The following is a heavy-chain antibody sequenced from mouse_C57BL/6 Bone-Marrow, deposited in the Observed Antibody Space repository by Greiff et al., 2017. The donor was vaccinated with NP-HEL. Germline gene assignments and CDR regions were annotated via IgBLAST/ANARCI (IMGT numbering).Heavy chain of an antibody. CDR2: INPSNGGT. D-gene: IGHD2-2*01. CDR1: GYTFTSYW. J-gene: IGHJ1*03. Sequence: QVQLQQPGPELVKPGTSVKLSCKSSGYTFTSYWMHWVKQRPGQGLEWIGNINPSNGGTNYNEKFKSKATLTVDKSSSTADMQLSSLTSDDAAVYYCARKGRWLRRGYWYFDGWDTGTTVTVSA. V-gene: IGHV1-53*01. CDR3: ARKGRWLRRGYWYFDG.